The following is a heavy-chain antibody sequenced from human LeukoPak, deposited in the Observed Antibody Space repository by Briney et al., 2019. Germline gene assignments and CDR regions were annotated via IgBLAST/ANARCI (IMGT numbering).Heavy chain of an antibody. CDR1: GFTFSNAW. CDR2: IKRKTDGGTR. V-gene: IGHV3-15*01. CDR3: ITDPRWIFGVADFDY. D-gene: IGHD3-3*01. Sequence: GGSLRLSRAASGFTFSNAWMSWVRQAPGKGLEWVGRIKRKTDGGTRDYAAPVKGRFTISRDDSKNTLYLQMNSLKTEDTAVYYCITDPRWIFGVADFDYWGQGTLVTVSS. J-gene: IGHJ4*02.